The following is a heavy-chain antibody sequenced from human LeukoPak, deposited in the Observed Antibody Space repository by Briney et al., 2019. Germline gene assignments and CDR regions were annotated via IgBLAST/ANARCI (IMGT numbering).Heavy chain of an antibody. Sequence: GGSLRLSCAASGFTFSSYGMHWVRQAPGKGLEWVAVIWYDGSNKYYADSVKGRFTISRDNSKNTLYLQMNSLRAEDTAVYYCAKDRGEMATITXDXXGQGXXVXV. D-gene: IGHD5-24*01. CDR3: AKDRGEMATITXDX. V-gene: IGHV3-33*06. CDR2: IWYDGSNK. J-gene: IGHJ4*02. CDR1: GFTFSSYG.